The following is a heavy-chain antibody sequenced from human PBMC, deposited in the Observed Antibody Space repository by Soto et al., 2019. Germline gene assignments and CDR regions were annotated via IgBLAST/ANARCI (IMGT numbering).Heavy chain of an antibody. D-gene: IGHD6-6*01. J-gene: IGHJ6*02. CDR1: GFTFSSYG. CDR2: IWYDGSNK. V-gene: IGHV3-33*01. Sequence: PGESLKISCAASGFTFSSYGMHWVRQAPGKGLEWVAVIWYDGSNKYYADSVKGRFTISRDNSKNTLYLQMNSLRAEDTAVYYCARDGSIAARPPSRGMDVWGRGTTVTVSS. CDR3: ARDGSIAARPPSRGMDV.